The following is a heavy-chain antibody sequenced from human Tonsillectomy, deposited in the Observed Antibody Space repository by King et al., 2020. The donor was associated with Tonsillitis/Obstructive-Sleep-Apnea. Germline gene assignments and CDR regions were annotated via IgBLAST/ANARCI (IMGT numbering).Heavy chain of an antibody. CDR3: ATHPIAGAGTGLEEYFDY. CDR1: GYNFTNCG. J-gene: IGHJ4*02. V-gene: IGHV5-10-1*01. D-gene: IGHD6-19*01. CDR2: IDPSDSYT. Sequence: VQLVESGAEVKKPGESLRISCKGSGYNFTNCGISWVRQMPGKGLEWMWRIDPSDSYTNYRPSFQGHVTISAGKAISTAYLQWSSLKASDAAMYYCATHPIAGAGTGLEEYFDYWGQGTMVTVSP.